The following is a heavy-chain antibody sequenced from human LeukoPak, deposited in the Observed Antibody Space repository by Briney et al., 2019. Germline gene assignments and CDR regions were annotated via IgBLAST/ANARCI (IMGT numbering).Heavy chain of an antibody. D-gene: IGHD3-3*01. CDR3: ARALTIFGVVIEPHPYYFDY. V-gene: IGHV4-39*01. CDR2: IYYSGST. J-gene: IGHJ4*02. CDR1: GGSISSSSYY. Sequence: SETLSLTCTVSGGSISSSSYYWGWIRQPPGKGLEWIGSIYYSGSTYYNPSLKSRVTISVDTSKNQFSPKLSSVTAADTAVYYCARALTIFGVVIEPHPYYFDYWGQGTLVTVSS.